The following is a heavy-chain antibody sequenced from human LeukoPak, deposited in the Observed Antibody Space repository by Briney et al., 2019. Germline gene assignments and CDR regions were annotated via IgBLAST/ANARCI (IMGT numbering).Heavy chain of an antibody. CDR3: ARDHGIAVAALDY. D-gene: IGHD6-19*01. Sequence: SQTLSLTCAISGDSVSGNSAAWNWIRQSPSRGLEWLGRTYYRSKWYNDYAVSVKSRITINPDTSKNQFSLQLNSATPEDTAVYYCARDHGIAVAALDYWGQGTLVTVSS. CDR1: GDSVSGNSAA. V-gene: IGHV6-1*01. CDR2: TYYRSKWYN. J-gene: IGHJ4*02.